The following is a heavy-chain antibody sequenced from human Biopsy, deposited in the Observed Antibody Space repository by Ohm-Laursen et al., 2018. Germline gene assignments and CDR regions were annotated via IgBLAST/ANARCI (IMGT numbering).Heavy chain of an antibody. D-gene: IGHD1-26*01. CDR3: AGIVLGPTNDAFDI. CDR2: IYPGGGT. V-gene: IGHV4-4*07. CDR1: GDSIRNYY. Sequence: SDTLSLTCPVSGDSIRNYYWSWIRQAAGKGLEWIGRIYPGGGTIYNPSLKSRVTMSVDTSKNHFSLNLNSVTAADTAVYYCAGIVLGPTNDAFDIWGQGTMVTVSS. J-gene: IGHJ3*02.